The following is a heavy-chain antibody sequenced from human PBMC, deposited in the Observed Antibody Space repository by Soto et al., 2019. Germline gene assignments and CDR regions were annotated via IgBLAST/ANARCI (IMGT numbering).Heavy chain of an antibody. Sequence: QVQLVQSGAEVKKPGSSVKVSCKASGGTFSSYTISWVRQAPGQGLEWMGRIIPILGIANYAQKFQVRVTITADKSTSTAYMELSSLRSEETAVYYCARVIRGFDPWGKGTLVTVSS. CDR1: GGTFSSYT. CDR3: ARVIRGFDP. CDR2: IIPILGIA. J-gene: IGHJ5*02. D-gene: IGHD3-22*01. V-gene: IGHV1-69*02.